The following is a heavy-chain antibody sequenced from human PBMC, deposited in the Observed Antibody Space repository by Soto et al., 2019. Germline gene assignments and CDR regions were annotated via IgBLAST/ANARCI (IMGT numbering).Heavy chain of an antibody. V-gene: IGHV4-30-2*01. Sequence: QLQLQESGSGLVKPSQTLVLTFTVSGDSISRDGYSWSWIRQPPGKGLEWIGFIYHSGATSYNPSLKSRVTTSVDKSKNQFSLRLASVTAADTAVYYCAREMSYYFDSWGQGTLVTVSS. CDR1: GDSISRDGYS. J-gene: IGHJ4*02. CDR2: IYHSGAT. CDR3: AREMSYYFDS.